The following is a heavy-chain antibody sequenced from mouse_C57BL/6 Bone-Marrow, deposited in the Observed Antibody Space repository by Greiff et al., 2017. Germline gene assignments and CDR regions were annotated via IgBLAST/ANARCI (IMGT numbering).Heavy chain of an antibody. V-gene: IGHV1-76*01. CDR1: GYTFTDYY. CDR2: IYPGSGNT. D-gene: IGHD2-14*01. J-gene: IGHJ4*01. Sequence: VQLVESGAELVRPGASVKLSCKASGYTFTDYYINWVKQRPGQGLEWIARIYPGSGNTYYNEKFKGKATLTAEKSSSTAYMQLSSLTSEDSAVYFCARWGYRGYYAMDYWGQGTSVTVSS. CDR3: ARWGYRGYYAMDY.